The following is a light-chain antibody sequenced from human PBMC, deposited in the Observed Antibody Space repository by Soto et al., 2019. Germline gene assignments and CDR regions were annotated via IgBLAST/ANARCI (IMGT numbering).Light chain of an antibody. CDR2: DSS. Sequence: EVVLTQSPVTLSLSPRERATLSCRASQSVHSYLAWYQQKPGKTPRLLIYDSSIRATGLPARFSGSGSGTDFTLTISTLEPEDFAVYYWQHRSSWPVTFGQGTRLEIK. CDR3: QHRSSWPVT. CDR1: QSVHSY. J-gene: IGKJ5*01. V-gene: IGKV3-11*01.